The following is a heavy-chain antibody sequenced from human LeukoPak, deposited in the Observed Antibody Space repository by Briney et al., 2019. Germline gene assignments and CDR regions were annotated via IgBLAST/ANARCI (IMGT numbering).Heavy chain of an antibody. CDR3: ARVRGIVATGYFDY. Sequence: ASVKVSCKASGYTFTSYGISWVRQAPGQGLEWMGWISAYNGNTNYAQKLQGRVTMTTDTSTSTAYMELRSLRADDTAVYYCARVRGIVATGYFDYWGQGTLVTVSS. V-gene: IGHV1-18*01. CDR2: ISAYNGNT. CDR1: GYTFTSYG. J-gene: IGHJ4*02. D-gene: IGHD5-12*01.